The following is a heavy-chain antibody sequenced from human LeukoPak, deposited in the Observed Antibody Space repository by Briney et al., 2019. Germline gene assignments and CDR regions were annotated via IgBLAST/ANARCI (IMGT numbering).Heavy chain of an antibody. CDR1: GGSFSGYY. Sequence: PSETLSLSCAVYGGSFSGYYWSWIRQPPGKGLEWIGEINHSGSTNYNPSLNSRVTISVDTSKNQFSLKLSSVTAADAAVYYCARVDWFDPWGQGTLVTVSS. J-gene: IGHJ5*02. CDR2: INHSGST. CDR3: ARVDWFDP. V-gene: IGHV4-34*01.